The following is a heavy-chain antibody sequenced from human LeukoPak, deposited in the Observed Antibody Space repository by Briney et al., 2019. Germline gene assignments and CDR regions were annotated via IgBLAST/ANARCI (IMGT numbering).Heavy chain of an antibody. CDR2: INQDGSEK. D-gene: IGHD4/OR15-4a*01. J-gene: IGHJ4*02. V-gene: IGHV3-7*03. Sequence: GGSLRLSCAASGFTISSYWMSWLRQAPGKGLEWVVNINQDGSEKYFVDSVKGRFTISRDNSKNTLYLQMNSLRAEDTAVYYCARRAGAYSHPYDYWGQGTLVTVSS. CDR1: GFTISSYW. CDR3: ARRAGAYSHPYDY.